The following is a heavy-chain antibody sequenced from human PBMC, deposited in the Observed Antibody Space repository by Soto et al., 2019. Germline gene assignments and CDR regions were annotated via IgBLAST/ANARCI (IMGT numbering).Heavy chain of an antibody. Sequence: ASVKVSCKASGFTFTSSAVQWVRQARGQRLEWIGWIVVGSGNTNYAQKFQERVTITRDMSTSTAYMELSSLRSEDTAVYYCAAVERIGYCSSTSCYAGDYWGQGTLVTVSS. J-gene: IGHJ4*02. CDR1: GFTFTSSA. CDR3: AAVERIGYCSSTSCYAGDY. V-gene: IGHV1-58*01. CDR2: IVVGSGNT. D-gene: IGHD2-2*01.